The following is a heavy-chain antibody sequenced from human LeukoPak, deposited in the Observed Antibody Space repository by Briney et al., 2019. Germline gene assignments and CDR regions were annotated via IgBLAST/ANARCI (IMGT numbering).Heavy chain of an antibody. CDR2: ISYDGSNK. CDR1: GFTFSSYA. Sequence: PGGSLRLSCAASGFTFSSYAMHWVRQAPGKGLEWVAVISYDGSNKYYADSVKGRFTISRDNSKNTLYLQMNSLRAEDAALYYCAKVRQYCSSTSCIRDGFDIWGQGTMVTVSS. CDR3: AKVRQYCSSTSCIRDGFDI. J-gene: IGHJ3*02. V-gene: IGHV3-30-3*01. D-gene: IGHD2-2*01.